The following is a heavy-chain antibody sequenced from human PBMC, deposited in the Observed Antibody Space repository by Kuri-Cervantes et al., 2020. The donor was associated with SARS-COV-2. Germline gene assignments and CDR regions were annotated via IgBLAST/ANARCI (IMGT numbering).Heavy chain of an antibody. CDR1: GFTFDDYA. J-gene: IGHJ3*02. CDR2: ISWNSGSI. V-gene: IGHV3-9*01. Sequence: SLKISCAASGFTFDDYAMHWVRQAPGKGLEWVSGISWNSGSIGYADSVKGRFTISRDNAKNSLYLQMNSLRAEDTAVYYCASIFGVVTEIDAFDIWGQGTMVTVSS. D-gene: IGHD3-3*02. CDR3: ASIFGVVTEIDAFDI.